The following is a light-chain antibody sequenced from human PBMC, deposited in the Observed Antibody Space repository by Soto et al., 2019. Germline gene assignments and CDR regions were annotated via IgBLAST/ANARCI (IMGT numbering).Light chain of an antibody. Sequence: EIVLTQSPVTLSLSPGERATLSCRASQNVSSYLAWFQQKPGQAPRLLMYDASNRATGIPPRFSGSGSGTAFPLTISSLEPEDLAVYECQQRITGLTFGGETKVEIK. CDR3: QQRITGLT. CDR2: DAS. CDR1: QNVSSY. V-gene: IGKV3-11*01. J-gene: IGKJ4*01.